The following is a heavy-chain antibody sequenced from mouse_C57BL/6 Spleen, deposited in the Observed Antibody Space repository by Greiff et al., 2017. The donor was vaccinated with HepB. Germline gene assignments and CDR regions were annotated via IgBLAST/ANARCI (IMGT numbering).Heavy chain of an antibody. J-gene: IGHJ3*01. V-gene: IGHV5-4*01. CDR1: GFTFSSYA. Sequence: EVMLVESGGGLVKPGGSLKLSCAASGFTFSSYAMSWVRQTPEKRLEWVATISDGGSYTYYPDNVKGRFTISRDNAKNNLYLQMSHLKSEDTAMDYCAREGTLTGWFAYWGQGTLVTVSA. CDR3: AREGTLTGWFAY. D-gene: IGHD4-1*01. CDR2: ISDGGSYT.